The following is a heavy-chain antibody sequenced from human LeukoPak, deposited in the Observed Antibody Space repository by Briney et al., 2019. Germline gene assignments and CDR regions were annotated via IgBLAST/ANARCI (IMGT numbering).Heavy chain of an antibody. CDR1: GFTFSNAW. V-gene: IGHV3-15*01. D-gene: IGHD3-10*01. Sequence: PGGSLRLSCAASGFTFSNAWMSWVRQAPGKGLEWVSRIKSKTDGGTTDYAAPVKGRFTISRDDSKNTLYLQMNSLKTEDTAVYYCTTDLMVRGVFDYWGQGTLVTVSS. CDR2: IKSKTDGGTT. J-gene: IGHJ4*02. CDR3: TTDLMVRGVFDY.